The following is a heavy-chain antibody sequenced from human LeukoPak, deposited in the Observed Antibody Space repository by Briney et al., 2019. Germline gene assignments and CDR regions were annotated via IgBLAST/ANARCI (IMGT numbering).Heavy chain of an antibody. Sequence: GESLKISCQASGYNFPIHWIGWVRQMPGKGLEWMGIIYPSDSDTRYSPSLQGQVTISADKSINTVYLQWSSVKASDSAIYYCARGGDYGYDRIDYWGQGTQVTVSS. V-gene: IGHV5-51*01. CDR1: GYNFPIHW. D-gene: IGHD5-12*01. J-gene: IGHJ4*02. CDR3: ARGGDYGYDRIDY. CDR2: IYPSDSDT.